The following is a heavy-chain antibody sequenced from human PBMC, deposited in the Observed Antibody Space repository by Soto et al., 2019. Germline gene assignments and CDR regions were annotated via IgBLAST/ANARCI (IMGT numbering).Heavy chain of an antibody. V-gene: IGHV4-31*03. J-gene: IGHJ4*02. CDR1: GGSVSRGGYY. Sequence: QVQLQESGPGLVKPSQTLSLTCTVSGGSVSRGGYYWSLFRQHPGKGLEWIGYIYYSGSTYYNPSLKSRVTISVDTSKNQFSLKLSSVTAADTAVYYCARGWEETFDYWGQGTLVTVSS. D-gene: IGHD1-26*01. CDR2: IYYSGST. CDR3: ARGWEETFDY.